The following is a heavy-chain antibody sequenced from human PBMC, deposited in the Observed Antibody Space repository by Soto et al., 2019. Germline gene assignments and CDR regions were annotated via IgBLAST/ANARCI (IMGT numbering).Heavy chain of an antibody. V-gene: IGHV4-31*03. CDR1: GGSISSGGYY. Sequence: QVQLQESGPGLVKPSQTLSLTCTVSGGSISSGGYYWSWIRQHPGKGLEWIGYIYYSGSTYYNPSLKSRVTISVDTSKNPFSLKLSSVTATATAVYYCARDGLTGTIDYWGQGTLVTVSS. CDR2: IYYSGST. CDR3: ARDGLTGTIDY. D-gene: IGHD1-20*01. J-gene: IGHJ4*02.